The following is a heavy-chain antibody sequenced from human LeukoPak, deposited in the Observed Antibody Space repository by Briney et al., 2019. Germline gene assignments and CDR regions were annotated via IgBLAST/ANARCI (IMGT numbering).Heavy chain of an antibody. CDR2: IYYSGST. D-gene: IGHD6-6*01. CDR3: ARVSKQLVHGY. CDR1: GGSISSYN. J-gene: IGHJ4*02. V-gene: IGHV4-59*06. Sequence: PSETLSLTCTVSGGSISSYNWSWIRQPPGKGLEWIGYIYYSGSTYYNPSLKSRVTISVDTSKNQFSLKLSSVTAADTAVYYCARVSKQLVHGYWGQGTLVTVSS.